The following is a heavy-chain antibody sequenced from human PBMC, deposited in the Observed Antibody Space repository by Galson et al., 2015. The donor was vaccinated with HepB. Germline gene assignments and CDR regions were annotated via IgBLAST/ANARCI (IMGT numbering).Heavy chain of an antibody. CDR1: GFTFKTHA. D-gene: IGHD2-2*01. Sequence: SLRLSCAASGFTFKTHAMTWVRQAPGKGPEWVSVTCGSDGGAYYADSVKGRFTISRDNSKNTLYLQMNSLRAEDTAVYHCAKGAGTSCNSGMDVWGQGTTVTVSS. CDR3: AKGAGTSCNSGMDV. CDR2: TCGSDGGA. V-gene: IGHV3-23*01. J-gene: IGHJ6*02.